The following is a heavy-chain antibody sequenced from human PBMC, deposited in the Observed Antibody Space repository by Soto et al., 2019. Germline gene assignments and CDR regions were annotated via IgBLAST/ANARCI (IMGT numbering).Heavy chain of an antibody. CDR2: FDPESGEA. Sequence: ASVKFPCKVSGYTLIELSMHLVRQAPGKGLEWMARFDPESGEAIYAQKFQGRVTMTEDTSTDTAYMELSSLRSEDTAVYYCATDHQWLGDYYYGMDVWGQGTTVTVSS. J-gene: IGHJ6*02. CDR1: GYTLIELS. V-gene: IGHV1-24*01. D-gene: IGHD6-19*01. CDR3: ATDHQWLGDYYYGMDV.